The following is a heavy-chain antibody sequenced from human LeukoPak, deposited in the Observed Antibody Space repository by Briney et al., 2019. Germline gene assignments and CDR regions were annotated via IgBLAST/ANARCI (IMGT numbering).Heavy chain of an antibody. CDR3: AKGGGITLVRGVTVDY. CDR1: GFSFSSYA. D-gene: IGHD3-10*01. CDR2: ISGSGAST. J-gene: IGHJ4*02. Sequence: QTGGSLRLSCAASGFSFSSYAMSWVRQAPGKGLEGVSSISGSGASTYYADSVKGRFTISRDNSKNTLYLQMNSLRAEDTAVYSCAKGGGITLVRGVTVDYWGQGTLVTVSS. V-gene: IGHV3-23*01.